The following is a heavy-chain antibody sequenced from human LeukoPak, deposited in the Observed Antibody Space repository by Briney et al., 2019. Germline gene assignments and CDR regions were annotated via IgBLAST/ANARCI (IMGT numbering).Heavy chain of an antibody. D-gene: IGHD2/OR15-2a*01. Sequence: GGSLRLSCAASGFTFSSYAMHWVRQAPGKGLEWVAVISYDGSNKYYADSVKGRFTISRDNSKNTLYLPMTSLTAEDTAVYYCERVIGLVDYFDYWGKGNLVPVSS. V-gene: IGHV3-30-3*01. CDR2: ISYDGSNK. J-gene: IGHJ4*02. CDR1: GFTFSSYA. CDR3: ERVIGLVDYFDY.